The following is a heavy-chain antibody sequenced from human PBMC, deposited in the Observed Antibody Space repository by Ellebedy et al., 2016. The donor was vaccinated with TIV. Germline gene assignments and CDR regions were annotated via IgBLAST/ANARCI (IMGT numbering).Heavy chain of an antibody. J-gene: IGHJ4*02. CDR2: MSYDGSSE. CDR3: AKDKKDFGGNPDS. V-gene: IGHV3-30*18. CDR1: GFTFSSYG. Sequence: GESLKISXAASGFTFSSYGMHWVRQAPGKGLEWVAVMSYDGSSEYYADSVKGRVTISRDDSKNTLYLQMNTLRPEDTALYYCAKDKKDFGGNPDSWGQGTLVTVSS. D-gene: IGHD4-23*01.